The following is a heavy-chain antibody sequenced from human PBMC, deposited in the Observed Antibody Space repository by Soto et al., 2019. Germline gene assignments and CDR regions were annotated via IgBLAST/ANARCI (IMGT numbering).Heavy chain of an antibody. CDR1: GGTFSRHA. CDR2: IIPIFGTA. Sequence: QVQLVQSGAEVRKPGSSVKVSCKASGGTFSRHAISWVRQAPGQGLEWMGGIIPIFGTANHAQKFQGRVTHIADESTSTVYMELSSLRSEDTAMYYCARGWGYDSNDYYYAYWGQGTLVIVSS. J-gene: IGHJ4*02. D-gene: IGHD3-22*01. V-gene: IGHV1-69*01. CDR3: ARGWGYDSNDYYYAY.